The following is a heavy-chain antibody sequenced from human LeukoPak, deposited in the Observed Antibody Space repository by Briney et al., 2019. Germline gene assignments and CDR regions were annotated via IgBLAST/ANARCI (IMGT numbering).Heavy chain of an antibody. CDR1: GGSISSYY. Sequence: SETLSLTCTVSGGSISSYYWSWIRQPPGKGLEWIGYIYYSGSTNYNPSLKSRVTISVDTSKNQFSLKLSSVTAADTAVYYCARETGYSSGWYPLGYWGQGTLVTVSS. CDR3: ARETGYSSGWYPLGY. J-gene: IGHJ4*02. V-gene: IGHV4-59*01. D-gene: IGHD6-19*01. CDR2: IYYSGST.